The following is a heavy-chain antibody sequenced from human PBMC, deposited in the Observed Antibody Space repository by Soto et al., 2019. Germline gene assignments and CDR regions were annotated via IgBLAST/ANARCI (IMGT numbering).Heavy chain of an antibody. CDR3: TCEVASGD. Sequence: QVQLVESGGGVVQPGRSLRLSCAVSGFTVSTYGMHWFRQAPGKWLEWVAVISRDGGTKYYADSVKGRFTISRENSRNTLFLEMTSMSGDHQAVYYCTCEVASGDWGQRTLVTVSS. J-gene: IGHJ4*02. CDR1: GFTVSTYG. D-gene: IGHD2-21*01. CDR2: ISRDGGTK. V-gene: IGHV3-30*03.